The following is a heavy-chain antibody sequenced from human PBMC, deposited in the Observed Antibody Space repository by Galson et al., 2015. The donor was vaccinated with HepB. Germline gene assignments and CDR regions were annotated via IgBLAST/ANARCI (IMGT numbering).Heavy chain of an antibody. Sequence: SLRLSCAASGFTFSNAWMSWVRQAPGKGLEWVGRIKSKTDGGTTDYAAPVKGRFTISRDDSKNTLYLQMNSLKTEDTAVYYCTTDLYSGSYEPSDAFDIWCQGTMVTVSS. CDR1: GFTFSNAW. D-gene: IGHD1-26*01. CDR2: IKSKTDGGTT. V-gene: IGHV3-15*01. J-gene: IGHJ3*02. CDR3: TTDLYSGSYEPSDAFDI.